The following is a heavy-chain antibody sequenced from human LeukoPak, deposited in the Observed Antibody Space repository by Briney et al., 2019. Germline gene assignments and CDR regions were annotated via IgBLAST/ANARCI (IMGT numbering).Heavy chain of an antibody. V-gene: IGHV3-48*03. CDR3: ARDSRAPRDSNSSW. CDR2: ISSSGSTK. Sequence: GGSLRLSCAASGFTFSSYEMNWVRQAPGKGLEWISYISSSGSTKYYADSVKGRFTVSRDNAKNSLFLQMNSLRAEDTAVYYCARDSRAPRDSNSSWWGQGALVTVSS. D-gene: IGHD6-6*01. J-gene: IGHJ4*02. CDR1: GFTFSSYE.